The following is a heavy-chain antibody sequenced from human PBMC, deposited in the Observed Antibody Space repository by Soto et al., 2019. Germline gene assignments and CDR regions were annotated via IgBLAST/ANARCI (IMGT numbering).Heavy chain of an antibody. D-gene: IGHD3-16*02. Sequence: SETLSLTCTVSGGSVSSGSYYWSWIRQPPGKGLEWIGYIYCSGSTNYNPSLKSRVTISVDTSKNQFSLKLSSVTAADTAVYYCARGGGSYRSSGYYGMDVWGQGTTVTVSS. CDR3: ARGGGSYRSSGYYGMDV. CDR1: GGSVSSGSYY. J-gene: IGHJ6*02. V-gene: IGHV4-61*01. CDR2: IYCSGST.